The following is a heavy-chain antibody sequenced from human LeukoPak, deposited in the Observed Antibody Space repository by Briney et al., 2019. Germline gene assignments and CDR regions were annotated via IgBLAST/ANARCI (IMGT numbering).Heavy chain of an antibody. D-gene: IGHD3-16*02. J-gene: IGHJ4*02. CDR2: VIPILGIA. Sequence: SVKVSCKASGGTFSSYAISWVRQAPGQGLEWMGRVIPILGIANYAQKFQGRVTMTEDTSTDTAYMELSSLRSEDTAVYYCATLQRLGELSLGDYWGQGTLVTVSS. CDR1: GGTFSSYA. CDR3: ATLQRLGELSLGDY. V-gene: IGHV1-69*04.